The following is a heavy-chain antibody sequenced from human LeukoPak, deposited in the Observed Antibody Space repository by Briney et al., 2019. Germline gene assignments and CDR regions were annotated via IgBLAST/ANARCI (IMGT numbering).Heavy chain of an antibody. Sequence: GESLKISCKGSGYSFSTYWIHWVRQIPGKGLEWMGGIYPSDADTSYSPSFQGQVNISADKSITIAYLQWSSLKASDTAMYYCARRRPGDDAFDIWGQGTKVTVSS. J-gene: IGHJ3*02. V-gene: IGHV5-51*01. CDR1: GYSFSTYW. CDR2: IYPSDADT. CDR3: ARRRPGDDAFDI. D-gene: IGHD3-10*01.